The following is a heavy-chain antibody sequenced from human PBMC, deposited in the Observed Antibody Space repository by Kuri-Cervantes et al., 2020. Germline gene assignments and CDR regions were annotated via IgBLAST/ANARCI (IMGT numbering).Heavy chain of an antibody. Sequence: GESLKISCAASGFTVSNNYMSWVRQAPGKGLEWVSVIYSGGSTYYADSVKGRFTISRDNSKNTLYLQMNCLRAEDTAVYYCARGISGRDINQRYYYYGMDVWGQGTTVTVSS. CDR2: IYSGGST. J-gene: IGHJ6*02. CDR3: ARGISGRDINQRYYYYGMDV. CDR1: GFTVSNNY. D-gene: IGHD5-12*01. V-gene: IGHV3-66*01.